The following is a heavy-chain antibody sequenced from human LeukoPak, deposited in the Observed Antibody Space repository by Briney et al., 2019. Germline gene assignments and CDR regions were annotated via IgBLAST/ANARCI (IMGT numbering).Heavy chain of an antibody. CDR3: ARAHTGAYASHYFDY. D-gene: IGHD5-12*01. V-gene: IGHV4-4*02. CDR2: IYHSGST. CDR1: GRSISNTNW. Sequence: SGTLSLTCDVSGRSISNTNWWSWVRQPPGKGLEWIGEIYHSGSTNYNPSLKSRVTISVDKSKNQFSLKLSSVTAADTAVYYCARAHTGAYASHYFDYRGQGTLVTVSS. J-gene: IGHJ4*02.